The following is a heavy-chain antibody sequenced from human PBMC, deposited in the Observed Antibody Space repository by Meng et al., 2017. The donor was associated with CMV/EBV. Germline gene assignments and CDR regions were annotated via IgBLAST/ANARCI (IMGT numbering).Heavy chain of an antibody. V-gene: IGHV3-23*01. Sequence: GESLKISCAASGFTFSSYAMSWVRQAPGKGLEWVSAISGSGGSTYYADSVKGRFTISRDNSKNTLYLQMNSLRAEDTAVYYCAKDSDHRYFDYWGQGTLVTVSS. D-gene: IGHD1-14*01. CDR1: GFTFSSYA. J-gene: IGHJ4*02. CDR3: AKDSDHRYFDY. CDR2: ISGSGGST.